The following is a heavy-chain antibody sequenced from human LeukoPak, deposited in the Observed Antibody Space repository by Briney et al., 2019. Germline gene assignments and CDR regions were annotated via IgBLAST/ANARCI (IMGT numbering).Heavy chain of an antibody. Sequence: PGGSLRLSCAASGFTFGTYWMTWVRQAPGKGLEWVANIRQTGSETFYLDSVKGRFTISRDNSKNSLFLEMKSLRAEGTAVYYCARGHGERIRYYGLDVWGQGTTVTVSS. D-gene: IGHD3-10*01. V-gene: IGHV3-7*04. CDR2: IRQTGSET. CDR1: GFTFGTYW. CDR3: ARGHGERIRYYGLDV. J-gene: IGHJ6*02.